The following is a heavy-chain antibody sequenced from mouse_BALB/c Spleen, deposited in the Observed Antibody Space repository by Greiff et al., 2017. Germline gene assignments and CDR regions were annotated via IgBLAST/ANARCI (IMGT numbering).Heavy chain of an antibody. CDR1: GFTFSSFG. CDR2: ISSGSSTI. CDR3: ASPPWFAY. Sequence: EVQLVESGGGLVQPGGSRKLSCAASGFTFSSFGMHWVRQAPEKGLEWVAYISSGSSTIYYADTVKGRFTISRDNPKNTLFLQMTSLRSEDTAMYYCASPPWFAYWGQGTLVTVSA. J-gene: IGHJ3*01. V-gene: IGHV5-17*02.